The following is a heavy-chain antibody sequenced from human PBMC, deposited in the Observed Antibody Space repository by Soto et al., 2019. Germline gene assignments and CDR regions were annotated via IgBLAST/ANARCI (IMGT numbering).Heavy chain of an antibody. J-gene: IGHJ6*02. Sequence: QVQLVESGGGVVQPGRSLRLSCAASGFTFSSYGMHWVRQAPGKGLEWVAVIWYDGSNKYYADSVKGRFTISRDNSKNTLYLQMNSLRAEDTAGYYRARDLDDYVWGSRLSGMDVWGQGTTVTVSS. D-gene: IGHD3-16*01. CDR2: IWYDGSNK. CDR3: ARDLDDYVWGSRLSGMDV. CDR1: GFTFSSYG. V-gene: IGHV3-33*01.